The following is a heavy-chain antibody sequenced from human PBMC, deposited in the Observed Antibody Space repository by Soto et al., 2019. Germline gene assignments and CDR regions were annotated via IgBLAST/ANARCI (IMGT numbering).Heavy chain of an antibody. CDR2: ISTYNGTT. Sequence: QVQLIQSGGDVKKPGASVKVSCKASGYTFTSYGIRCVRQGPGQGLEWLGWISTYNGTTKYAQILQGRVTLTTDTSTTTTYMEVRDLISDDTAVYYWARDPFWVREPVEIAGWFDLWGQGTLVSVSS. CDR1: GYTFTSYG. V-gene: IGHV1-18*01. D-gene: IGHD3-10*01. CDR3: ARDPFWVREPVEIAGWFDL. J-gene: IGHJ5*02.